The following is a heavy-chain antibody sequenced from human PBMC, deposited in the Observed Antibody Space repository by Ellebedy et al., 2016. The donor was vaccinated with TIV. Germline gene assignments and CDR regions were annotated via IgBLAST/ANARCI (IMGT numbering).Heavy chain of an antibody. J-gene: IGHJ5*02. D-gene: IGHD6-19*01. V-gene: IGHV1-3*01. CDR2: INAGKGNT. Sequence: AASVKVSCKASGYTFTSYAMHWVRQAPGQRLEWMGWINAGKGNTKYSQKFQGRVTITRDTSASTAYMELSSLRSEDTAVYYCAREGAYSSGWPYNWFDPWGQGTLVTVSS. CDR3: AREGAYSSGWPYNWFDP. CDR1: GYTFTSYA.